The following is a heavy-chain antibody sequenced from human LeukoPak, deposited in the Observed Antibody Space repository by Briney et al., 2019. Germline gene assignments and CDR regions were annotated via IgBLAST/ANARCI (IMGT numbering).Heavy chain of an antibody. CDR2: INTNTGNL. Sequence: ASVKVSCKASGYTFTSYAMNWVRQAPGQGLEWMGWINTNTGNLTYAQGFTGRFVFSLDTSVSTAYLEISSLKAEDTAVYYCASGYSSSWGSFDPWGQGTLVTVSS. V-gene: IGHV7-4-1*02. J-gene: IGHJ5*02. CDR3: ASGYSSSWGSFDP. CDR1: GYTFTSYA. D-gene: IGHD6-13*01.